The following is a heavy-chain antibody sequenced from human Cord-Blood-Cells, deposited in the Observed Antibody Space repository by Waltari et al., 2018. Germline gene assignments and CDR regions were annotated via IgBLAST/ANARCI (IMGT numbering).Heavy chain of an antibody. CDR3: ARVAYGGNSYYFDY. J-gene: IGHJ4*02. CDR2: IRSSGSTI. D-gene: IGHD4-17*01. Sequence: EVQLVESGGGLVQPGGSLRLSCAASGFTFSSYEMNWVRQAPGKGLEWVSYIRSSGSTIYYADSVKGRFTISRDNAKNSLYLQMNSLRAEDTAVYYCARVAYGGNSYYFDYWGQGTLVTVSS. V-gene: IGHV3-48*03. CDR1: GFTFSSYE.